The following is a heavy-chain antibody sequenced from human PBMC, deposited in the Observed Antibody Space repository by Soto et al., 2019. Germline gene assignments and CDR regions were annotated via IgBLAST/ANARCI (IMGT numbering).Heavy chain of an antibody. D-gene: IGHD2-8*01. J-gene: IGHJ6*02. Sequence: EVQLVESGGGLVQPGGSLKLSCAASGFTFSGSAMHWVRQASGKGLEWVGRIRSKANSYATAYAASVKGRFTISRDDSKNTAYLQMNSLKTEDTAVYYCTTQDGLGELTKKYYYYGMDVWGQGTTVTVSS. CDR1: GFTFSGSA. CDR2: IRSKANSYAT. CDR3: TTQDGLGELTKKYYYYGMDV. V-gene: IGHV3-73*02.